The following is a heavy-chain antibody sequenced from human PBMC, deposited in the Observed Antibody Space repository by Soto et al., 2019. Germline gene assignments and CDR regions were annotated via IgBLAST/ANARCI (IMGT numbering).Heavy chain of an antibody. CDR2: ITTYNGHT. CDR1: GYTFTNYG. Sequence: QVQLVQSGAEVKKPGASVKVSCKASGYTFTNYGISWVRQAPGQGLEWVGWITTYNGHTDYAQKFQGRVTMTTDTSTNTVYMELRSLTSDDTAVYYCARRLSGGYADFDYWGQGSLVTVSA. V-gene: IGHV1-18*01. D-gene: IGHD6-19*01. CDR3: ARRLSGGYADFDY. J-gene: IGHJ4*02.